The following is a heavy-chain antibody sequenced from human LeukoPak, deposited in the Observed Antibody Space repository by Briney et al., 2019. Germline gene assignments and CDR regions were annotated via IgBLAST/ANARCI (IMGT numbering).Heavy chain of an antibody. D-gene: IGHD5-18*01. J-gene: IGHJ4*02. CDR2: IYYSGGT. CDR1: GGSISSYY. V-gene: IGHV4-59*01. CDR3: ARTRYSYGVPYSDY. Sequence: PSETLSLTCTVSGGSISSYYWSWIRQPPGKGLEWIGYIYYSGGTNYNPSLKSRVTISVDTSKNQFSLKLSSVTAADTAVYYCARTRYSYGVPYSDYWGQGTLVTVSS.